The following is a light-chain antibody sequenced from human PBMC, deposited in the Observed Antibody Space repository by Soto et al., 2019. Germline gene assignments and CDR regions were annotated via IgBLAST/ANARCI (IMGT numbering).Light chain of an antibody. Sequence: EIVLTQSAGTLSLSPGERASLSCRASQSIYSSYLAWYQQKPGQAPRLLIYGASSRATGIPDRFSGSGSGTDFILTISRLEPEDFAVYYCQQYGSSPRTFGQGTKVDNK. CDR1: QSIYSSY. CDR3: QQYGSSPRT. CDR2: GAS. V-gene: IGKV3-20*01. J-gene: IGKJ1*01.